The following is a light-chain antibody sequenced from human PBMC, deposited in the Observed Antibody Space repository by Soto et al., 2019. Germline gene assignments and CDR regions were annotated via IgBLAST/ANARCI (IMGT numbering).Light chain of an antibody. J-gene: IGKJ4*01. V-gene: IGKV3-20*01. CDR1: QRVSSSY. CDR3: QQYGSSPLT. CDR2: GAS. Sequence: LTQHPRTLSLYPAERPTLSCRASQRVSSSYLAWYQQKPGQAPRLLIYGASSRATGIPDRFSGSGSGTDFTLTISRLEPEDFAVYYCQQYGSSPLTFGGGTKVDI.